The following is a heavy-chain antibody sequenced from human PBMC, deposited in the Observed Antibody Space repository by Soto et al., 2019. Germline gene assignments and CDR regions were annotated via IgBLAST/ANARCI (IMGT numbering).Heavy chain of an antibody. V-gene: IGHV2-70*01. CDR1: GFSLSTSGMC. J-gene: IGHJ5*02. Sequence: GSGPTLVNPTQTLTLTCTFSGFSLSTSGMCVSWIRQPPGKALEWLALIDWDDDKYYSTSLKTRLTISKDTSKNQVVLTMTNMDPVDTATYYCARSNARRSIAARPSWFDPWGQGTLVTVSS. CDR2: IDWDDDK. D-gene: IGHD6-6*01. CDR3: ARSNARRSIAARPSWFDP.